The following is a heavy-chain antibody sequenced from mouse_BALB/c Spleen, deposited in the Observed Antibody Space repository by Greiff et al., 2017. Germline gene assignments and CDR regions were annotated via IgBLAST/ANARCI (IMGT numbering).Heavy chain of an antibody. D-gene: IGHD1-1*01. CDR2: IDPENGNT. Sequence: EVQRVESGAELVKPGASVKLSCTASGFNIKDTYMHWVKQRPEQGLEWIGRIDPENGNTIYDPKFQDKDSITADTSSNTAYLQLSSLTSEDTVVYYCDREITTDAMDYWGQGTSVTVSS. CDR1: GFNIKDTY. CDR3: DREITTDAMDY. J-gene: IGHJ4*01. V-gene: IGHV14-3*02.